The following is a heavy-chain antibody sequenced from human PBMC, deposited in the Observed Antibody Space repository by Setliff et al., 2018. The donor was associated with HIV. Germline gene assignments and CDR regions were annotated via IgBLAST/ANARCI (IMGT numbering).Heavy chain of an antibody. CDR1: GFSVSSSY. Sequence: LSCAATGFSVSSSYLSWVRQAPGKGLEWVSITYSDDSPYYTDSVKGRFTISRDNSKDTLYLQMNSLRAEDTAVYYCARAKGSGTYVFDIWGQGTMVTVSS. CDR2: TYSDDSP. V-gene: IGHV3-53*01. CDR3: ARAKGSGTYVFDI. J-gene: IGHJ3*02. D-gene: IGHD2-15*01.